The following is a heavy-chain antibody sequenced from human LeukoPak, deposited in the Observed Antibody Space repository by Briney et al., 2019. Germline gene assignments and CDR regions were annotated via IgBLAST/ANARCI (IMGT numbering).Heavy chain of an antibody. CDR1: GFIVNSYA. CDR3: ARDGAEGKTWVEFDP. CDR2: IYSDGVT. Sequence: GGSLRLSCAASGFIVNSYAMSWVRQAPGKGLAWVSLIYSDGVTQYADSVKGRFTISRDNSKNTLYLQMNSRRDEDTAVYFCARDGAEGKTWVEFDPWGQGTLVTVSS. D-gene: IGHD5-24*01. J-gene: IGHJ5*02. V-gene: IGHV3-66*02.